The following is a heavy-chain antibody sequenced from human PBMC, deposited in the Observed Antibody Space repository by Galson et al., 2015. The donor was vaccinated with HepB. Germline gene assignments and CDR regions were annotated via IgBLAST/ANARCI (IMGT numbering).Heavy chain of an antibody. J-gene: IGHJ4*02. CDR3: TRRRYDGSGYLFDY. CDR1: GFTFSDST. D-gene: IGHD3-22*01. V-gene: IGHV3-73*01. CDR2: VRSRPNNYAT. Sequence: SLRLSCAASGFTFSDSTMHWVRQAPGKGLEWVGHVRSRPNNYATAYAASLRGRFTIYRDDSRDTAYLQMNSLKTEDTAVYYCTRRRYDGSGYLFDYWGQGTLVTVSS.